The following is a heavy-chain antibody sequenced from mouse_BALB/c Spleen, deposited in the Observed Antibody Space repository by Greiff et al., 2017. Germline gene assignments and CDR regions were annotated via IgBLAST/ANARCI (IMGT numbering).Heavy chain of an antibody. D-gene: IGHD2-1*01. Sequence: EVQVVESGGGLVQPGGSLRLSCATSGFTFTDYYMNWVRQPPGKALEWLGFIRNKANGYTTEYSASVKGRFTISRDNSQSILYLQMNTLRAEDSATYYCARSYGNYVYFDVWGAGTTVTVSS. J-gene: IGHJ1*01. CDR3: ARSYGNYVYFDV. CDR1: GFTFTDYY. V-gene: IGHV7-3*02. CDR2: IRNKANGYTT.